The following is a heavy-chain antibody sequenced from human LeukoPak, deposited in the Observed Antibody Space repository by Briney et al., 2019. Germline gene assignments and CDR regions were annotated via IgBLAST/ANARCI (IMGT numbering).Heavy chain of an antibody. J-gene: IGHJ5*02. CDR3: ARDTVTRKYNWFDP. Sequence: PGGSLRLSCAASGFTFSSYSMNWVRQAPGKGLEWVSYISSSSSTIYYADSVKGRFTISRDNAKNSLYLQMNSLRAEDTAVYYCARDTVTRKYNWFDPWGQGTLVTVSS. CDR1: GFTFSSYS. CDR2: ISSSSSTI. D-gene: IGHD4-11*01. V-gene: IGHV3-48*04.